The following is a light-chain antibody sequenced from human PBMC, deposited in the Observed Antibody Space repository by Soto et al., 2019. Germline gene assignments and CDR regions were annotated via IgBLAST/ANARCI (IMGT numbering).Light chain of an antibody. CDR2: GAS. V-gene: IGKV3-15*01. CDR1: QSVSSN. Sequence: EIEVTQSPATLSVSPEERATLSCRASQSVSSNLAWYQQKPGQAPRLLIYGASTRATGIPARFSGSGSGTEFTLTISSLQSEDFAVYYCQQYNNWPRTFGQGTKVEIK. J-gene: IGKJ1*01. CDR3: QQYNNWPRT.